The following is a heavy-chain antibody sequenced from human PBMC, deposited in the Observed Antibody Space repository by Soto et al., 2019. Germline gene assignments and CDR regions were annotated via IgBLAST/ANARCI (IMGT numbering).Heavy chain of an antibody. CDR2: IYYSGST. V-gene: IGHV4-30-4*01. CDR1: GGSISSGDYY. J-gene: IGHJ4*02. CDR3: ARAEDYYDSSGYYDY. D-gene: IGHD3-22*01. Sequence: QVQLQESGPGLVKPSQTLSLTCTVSGGSISSGDYYWSWIRQPPGKGLEWIGYIYYSGSTYYNPSLTSPVTISVDTSKIQFSLTLSSVTAAATAVYYCARAEDYYDSSGYYDYWGQGTLVTVSS.